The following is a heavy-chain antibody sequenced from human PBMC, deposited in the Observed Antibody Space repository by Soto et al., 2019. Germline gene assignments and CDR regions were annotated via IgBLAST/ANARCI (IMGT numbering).Heavy chain of an antibody. CDR3: ARTSDQDYGMDV. J-gene: IGHJ6*02. V-gene: IGHV4-59*12. CDR1: GGSISSYY. CDR2: IYYSGST. Sequence: QVQLQESGPGLVKPSETLSLTGTVSGGSISSYYWSWIRQPPGKGLEWIGYIYYSGSTNYNPSLKSRVTISVDTSKNQFSLKLSSVTAADTAVYYCARTSDQDYGMDVWGQGTTVTVSS.